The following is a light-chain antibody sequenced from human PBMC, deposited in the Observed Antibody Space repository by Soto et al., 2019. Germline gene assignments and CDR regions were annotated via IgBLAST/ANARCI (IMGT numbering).Light chain of an antibody. CDR2: KTS. J-gene: IGKJ4*01. CDR3: QQYDSYPLT. CDR1: QSISSW. Sequence: DIQMTQSPSTLSASVGDRVTITFRASQSISSWLAWYQQKPGKAPNLLIYKTSSLESGVPSRFSGSGSGTEFTLTVNSLQPDDFATYYCQQYDSYPLTVGGGTKVEIK. V-gene: IGKV1-5*03.